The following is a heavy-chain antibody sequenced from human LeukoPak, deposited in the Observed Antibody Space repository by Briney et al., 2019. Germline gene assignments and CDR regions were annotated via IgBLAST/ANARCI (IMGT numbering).Heavy chain of an antibody. J-gene: IGHJ4*02. CDR3: ARGVGNYRYYFDS. CDR1: GFTFSSYG. CDR2: ISISSTYI. V-gene: IGHV3-21*01. Sequence: GGTLRLSCAASGFTFSSYGMSWVRQAPGKGLEWVSSISISSTYIYYADSVKGRFTISRDNAKNSLYLQMNNLRAEDTAVYYCARGVGNYRYYFDSWGQGTLVTVSS. D-gene: IGHD3-22*01.